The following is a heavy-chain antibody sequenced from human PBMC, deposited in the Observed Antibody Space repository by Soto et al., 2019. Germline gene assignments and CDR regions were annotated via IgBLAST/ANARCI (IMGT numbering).Heavy chain of an antibody. Sequence: ASVKVCCKASGYTFTGYYMHWVRQANEQGLEWMGWINPNSGGTNYAQKFQGWVTMTRDTSISTAYMELSRLRSDDTAVYYCARLVGGGVTPGAFDIWGQGTMVTVSS. CDR3: ARLVGGGVTPGAFDI. V-gene: IGHV1-2*04. CDR2: INPNSGGT. J-gene: IGHJ3*02. CDR1: GYTFTGYY. D-gene: IGHD3-16*01.